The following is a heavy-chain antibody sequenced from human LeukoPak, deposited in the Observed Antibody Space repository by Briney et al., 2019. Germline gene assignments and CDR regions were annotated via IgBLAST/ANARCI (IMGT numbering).Heavy chain of an antibody. D-gene: IGHD6-13*01. V-gene: IGHV3-23*01. CDR3: AKTRPLDSSSWSHGDY. Sequence: GGSLRLSCAASGFTFSSYAMSWVRQAPGKGLEWVSAISGSGDSTYYGDSVKGRFTISRDNSKNTLYLQMNSLRAEDTAVYHCAKTRPLDSSSWSHGDYWGQGTLVTVSS. CDR1: GFTFSSYA. CDR2: ISGSGDST. J-gene: IGHJ4*02.